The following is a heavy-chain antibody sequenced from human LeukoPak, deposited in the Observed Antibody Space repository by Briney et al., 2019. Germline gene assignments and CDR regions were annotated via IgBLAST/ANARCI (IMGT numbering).Heavy chain of an antibody. D-gene: IGHD1/OR15-1a*01. CDR3: ASQVGGTMFH. V-gene: IGHV4-59*01. J-gene: IGHJ4*02. Sequence: SETLSLTCTVSGVSINTYFWSWIQHPPGKGLEGIGYVYYNGITNYNPSLKSRVSISLDTSKNHFSLRLNSVTAAETAVYYCASQVGGTMFHWGQGTLFTVS. CDR2: VYYNGIT. CDR1: GVSINTYF.